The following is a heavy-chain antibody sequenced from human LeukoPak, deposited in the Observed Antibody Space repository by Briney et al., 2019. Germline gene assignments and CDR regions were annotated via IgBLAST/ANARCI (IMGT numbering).Heavy chain of an antibody. D-gene: IGHD3-10*01. CDR2: INSDGSNT. CDR3: AKDEDGSGSYFRALDI. V-gene: IGHV3-74*01. CDR1: GFTFSSYW. J-gene: IGHJ3*02. Sequence: GGSLRLSCAASGFTFSSYWMHWVRQAPGKGLVWVSRINSDGSNTNYADSVKGRFTISRDNAKNTLYLQMNSLRAEDTAVYYCAKDEDGSGSYFRALDIWGQGTMVTVSS.